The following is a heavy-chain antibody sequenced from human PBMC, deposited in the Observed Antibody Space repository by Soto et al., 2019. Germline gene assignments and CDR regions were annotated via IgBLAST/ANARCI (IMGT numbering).Heavy chain of an antibody. Sequence: LSLTCAVYGGSFSGYYWSWIRQPPGKGLEWIGEINHSGSTNYNPSLKSRVTISEDTSKNQFSLKLSSVTAADTAVYYCARGVTIFGVVTLRGWFDPWGQGTLVTVSS. CDR1: GGSFSGYY. CDR2: INHSGST. CDR3: ARGVTIFGVVTLRGWFDP. V-gene: IGHV4-34*01. J-gene: IGHJ5*02. D-gene: IGHD3-3*01.